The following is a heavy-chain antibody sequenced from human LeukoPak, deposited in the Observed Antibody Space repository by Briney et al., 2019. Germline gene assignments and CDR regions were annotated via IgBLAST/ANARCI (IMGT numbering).Heavy chain of an antibody. D-gene: IGHD6-19*01. V-gene: IGHV3-20*04. CDR2: INWSGGST. CDR3: ARGGAVAATGAFDI. CDR1: GFTLDDYG. J-gene: IGHJ3*02. Sequence: GGSLRLSCAASGFTLDDYGMSWVRQAPGKGLEWVSGINWSGGSTGYADSVKGRFTISRDNAKNSLYLQMNGLRAEDTALYYCARGGAVAATGAFDIWGQGTMVTVSS.